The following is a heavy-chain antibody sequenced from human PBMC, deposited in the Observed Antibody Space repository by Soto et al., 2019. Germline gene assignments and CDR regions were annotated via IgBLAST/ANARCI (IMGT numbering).Heavy chain of an antibody. CDR3: AKRNGSGQRGYWFDP. CDR1: GFPFSMYA. Sequence: GGSLRLSCAASGFPFSMYAMTWVRQAPGKGLEWVSGISGSGGSTYYADSVKGRFTISRDSSKNTLYLQMNNLRAEDTAVYYCAKRNGSGQRGYWFDPWGQGTLVTV. J-gene: IGHJ5*02. CDR2: ISGSGGST. V-gene: IGHV3-23*01. D-gene: IGHD3-10*01.